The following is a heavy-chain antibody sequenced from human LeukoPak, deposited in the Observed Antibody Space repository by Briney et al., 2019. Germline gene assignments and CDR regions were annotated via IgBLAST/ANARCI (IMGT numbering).Heavy chain of an antibody. Sequence: SVKVSCKASGGTFSSYAISWVRQAPGQGLEWMGGIIPIFGTANYAQKFQGRVTITADESTSTAYMELSSLRSEDTAVYYCARFGSSTSCYRPACAFDIWGQGTMVTVSS. V-gene: IGHV1-69*01. CDR3: ARFGSSTSCYRPACAFDI. CDR1: GGTFSSYA. J-gene: IGHJ3*02. D-gene: IGHD2-2*01. CDR2: IIPIFGTA.